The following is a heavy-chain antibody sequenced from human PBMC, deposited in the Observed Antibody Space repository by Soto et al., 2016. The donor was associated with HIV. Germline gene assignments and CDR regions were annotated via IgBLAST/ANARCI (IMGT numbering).Heavy chain of an antibody. CDR2: ISGSGGST. CDR3: AKWGRAVGTDY. Sequence: EVQLLESGEAWYSLGSLRLSCAASGFTFSSYAMSWVRQAPGKGLEWVSAISGSGGSTYYADSVKGRFTISRDNSKNTLYLQMNSLRAEDTAVYYCAKWGRAVGTDYWGQGTLVTVSS. J-gene: IGHJ4*02. CDR1: GFTFSSYA. D-gene: IGHD6-19*01. V-gene: IGHV3-23*01.